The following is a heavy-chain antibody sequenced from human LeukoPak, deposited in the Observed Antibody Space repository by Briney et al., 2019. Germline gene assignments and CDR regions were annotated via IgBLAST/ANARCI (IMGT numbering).Heavy chain of an antibody. CDR2: ISHSGST. CDR3: ARGRATYDFWSGQKIDS. V-gene: IGHV4-34*01. CDR1: GGSFSGYY. Sequence: SETLSLTCAVSGGSFSGYYWSWIRQPPANGLERIGEISHSGSTNYNPSLKSRVTISVDTSKYQFSLTLLFATAADTAVYYCARGRATYDFWSGQKIDSWGQGTLVTVSS. J-gene: IGHJ4*02. D-gene: IGHD3-3*01.